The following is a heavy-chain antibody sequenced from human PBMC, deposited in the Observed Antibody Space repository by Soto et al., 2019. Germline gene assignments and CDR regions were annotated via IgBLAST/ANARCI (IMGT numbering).Heavy chain of an antibody. J-gene: IGHJ6*02. CDR3: AGGAGDSRHSVNYYYGMDV. D-gene: IGHD3-22*01. CDR1: AFTFSSYA. Sequence: GGSLRLSCAASAFTFSSYAMSWVRQAPGKGLEWVSGISGSGGSTNYADSVKGWFTISRDNSKNTLYLQMNSLRVEDTAVYYCAGGAGDSRHSVNYYYGMDVWGQGTTVTVSS. V-gene: IGHV3-23*01. CDR2: ISGSGGST.